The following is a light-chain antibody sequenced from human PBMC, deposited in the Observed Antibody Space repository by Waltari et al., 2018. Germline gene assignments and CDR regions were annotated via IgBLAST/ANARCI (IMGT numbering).Light chain of an antibody. Sequence: QSALTQPASVSGSPGHSVTISCTGGSSDVGNYNLVSWYQQHPGKAPKLIIFEVNKRPSGISNRFSGSKSGNTASLTISGLQPEDEADYYCCSYAGSRNMIFGGGTKLTVL. V-gene: IGLV2-23*02. CDR2: EVN. J-gene: IGLJ2*01. CDR3: CSYAGSRNMI. CDR1: SSDVGNYNL.